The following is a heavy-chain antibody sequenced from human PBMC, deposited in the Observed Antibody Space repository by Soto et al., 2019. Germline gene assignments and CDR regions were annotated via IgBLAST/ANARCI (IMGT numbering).Heavy chain of an antibody. J-gene: IGHJ5*02. Sequence: ASVKVSCKASQYKFTNYCVHWVRQATGQGLEWMGWMNPGSGDTGYAQKFQGRVTMTRDISIATAYMELNSLTSEDTAIYYCARMESFGSLNWFDPWGQGTLVTVSS. CDR1: QYKFTNYC. CDR2: MNPGSGDT. D-gene: IGHD5-18*01. CDR3: ARMESFGSLNWFDP. V-gene: IGHV1-8*02.